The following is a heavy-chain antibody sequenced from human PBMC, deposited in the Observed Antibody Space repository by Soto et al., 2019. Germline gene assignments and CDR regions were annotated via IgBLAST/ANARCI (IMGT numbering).Heavy chain of an antibody. V-gene: IGHV1-3*01. CDR2: TNGGNGNT. D-gene: IGHD1-26*01. J-gene: IGHJ4*02. CDR1: GYTFTSYA. CDR3: ARDDSGFSGSHYIDYFNY. Sequence: ASVKVSCKASGYTFTSYAMDWVRQAPGQRLEWMGWTNGGNGNTNYSEKFQGRVTFTRDTSAGTVYMELSSLRSEDTAVYYCARDDSGFSGSHYIDYFNYWGQGALVTVSS.